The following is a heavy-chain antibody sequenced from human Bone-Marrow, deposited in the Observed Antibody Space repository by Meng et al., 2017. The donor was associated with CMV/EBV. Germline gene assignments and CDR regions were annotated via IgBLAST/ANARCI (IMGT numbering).Heavy chain of an antibody. Sequence: GGSLRLSCAASGFTFSNYAMCWVRQAPGKGLEWVSAISGSGGSTYYADSVKGRFTISRDNSKNTLYLQMNSLRAEDTAVYYCAKDALRYCSSTSCYPLGWFDPWGQGTLVTVSS. J-gene: IGHJ5*02. V-gene: IGHV3-23*01. CDR2: ISGSGGST. D-gene: IGHD2-2*01. CDR3: AKDALRYCSSTSCYPLGWFDP. CDR1: GFTFSNYA.